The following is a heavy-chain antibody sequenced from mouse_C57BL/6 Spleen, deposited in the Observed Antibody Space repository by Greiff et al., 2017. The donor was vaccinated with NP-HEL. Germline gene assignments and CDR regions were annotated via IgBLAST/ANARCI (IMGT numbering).Heavy chain of an antibody. Sequence: QVQLQQSGAELVRPGASVTLSCKASGYTFTDYEMHWVKQTPVHGLEWIGAIDPETGGTAYNQKFKGKAILTADTSSSTAYMELRSLTSEDSAVYYCTRSLTRYAMDYWGQGTSVTVSS. V-gene: IGHV1-15*01. J-gene: IGHJ4*01. CDR3: TRSLTRYAMDY. D-gene: IGHD2-12*01. CDR1: GYTFTDYE. CDR2: IDPETGGT.